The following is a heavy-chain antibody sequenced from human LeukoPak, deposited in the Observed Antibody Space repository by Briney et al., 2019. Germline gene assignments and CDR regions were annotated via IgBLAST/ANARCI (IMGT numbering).Heavy chain of an antibody. CDR3: ASSGGVMVRGVHTPYYFDY. Sequence: ASVKVSCKASGYTFTGYYMHWVRQAPGQGLEWMGWINPNSGGTNYAQKFQGRVTMTRDTSISTAYMELSRLRSDDTAVYYCASSGGVMVRGVHTPYYFDYWGQGTLVTVSS. CDR2: INPNSGGT. V-gene: IGHV1-2*02. J-gene: IGHJ4*02. CDR1: GYTFTGYY. D-gene: IGHD3-10*01.